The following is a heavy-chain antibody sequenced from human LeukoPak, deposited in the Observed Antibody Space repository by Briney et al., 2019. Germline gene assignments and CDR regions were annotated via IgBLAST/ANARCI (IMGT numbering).Heavy chain of an antibody. Sequence: GGSLRLSCAASGFAFTDYAISWVRQAPGKGLEWVSAITDSGGATYYADSVKGRFTISRDNSKNTLYLQMNSLRGDDTAICYCAKAYTRGWYAAFDIWGQGTMVTISS. CDR2: ITDSGGAT. CDR3: AKAYTRGWYAAFDI. J-gene: IGHJ3*02. V-gene: IGHV3-23*01. D-gene: IGHD6-19*01. CDR1: GFAFTDYA.